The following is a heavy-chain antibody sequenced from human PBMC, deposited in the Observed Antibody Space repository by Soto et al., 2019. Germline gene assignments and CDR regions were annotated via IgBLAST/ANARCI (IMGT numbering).Heavy chain of an antibody. J-gene: IGHJ1*01. D-gene: IGHD5-12*01. Sequence: SVKVSCKASGGTFSSFGISWVRQAPGQGLEWMGGIIPVFGRPNYAQRFRGRLTITADESTNTGYMELIDLRSEDTAVYYCAREGSGYNFWGQGTQVTSPQ. CDR3: AREGSGYNF. CDR1: GGTFSSFG. V-gene: IGHV1-69*13. CDR2: IIPVFGRP.